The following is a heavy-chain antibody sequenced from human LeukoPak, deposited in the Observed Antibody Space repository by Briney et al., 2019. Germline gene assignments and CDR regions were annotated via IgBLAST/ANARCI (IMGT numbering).Heavy chain of an antibody. CDR3: ARDHSVLRFLEWLSPTDFDY. V-gene: IGHV3-21*01. CDR2: ISSSSSYI. D-gene: IGHD3-3*01. Sequence: GGSLRLSCAASGFTFSSYSMNWVRQAPGKGLEWVSSISSSSSYIYYADSVKGRFTISRDNAKNSLYLQMNGLRAEDTAVYYCARDHSVLRFLEWLSPTDFDYWGQGTLVTVSS. J-gene: IGHJ4*02. CDR1: GFTFSSYS.